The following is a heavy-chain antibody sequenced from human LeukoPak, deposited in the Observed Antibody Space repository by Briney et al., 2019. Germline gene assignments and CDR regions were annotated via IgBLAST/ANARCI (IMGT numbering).Heavy chain of an antibody. D-gene: IGHD3-9*01. Sequence: GASVKVSCKASGYTFTSYGISWVRQAPGQGLEWMGWISAYNGNTNYAQKLQGRVTMTTDTSTSTAYMELRSLRSDDTAVYYCARGVGRRSFDWLNPYFDYWGQGTLVTVSS. CDR3: ARGVGRRSFDWLNPYFDY. V-gene: IGHV1-18*01. CDR1: GYTFTSYG. J-gene: IGHJ4*02. CDR2: ISAYNGNT.